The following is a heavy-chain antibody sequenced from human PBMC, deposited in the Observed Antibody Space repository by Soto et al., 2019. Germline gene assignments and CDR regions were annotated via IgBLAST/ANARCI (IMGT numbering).Heavy chain of an antibody. V-gene: IGHV4-39*01. CDR1: GGSISSSSYY. CDR2: IYYSGST. D-gene: IGHD2-2*01. Sequence: PSETLSLTCTVSGGSISSSSYYWGWIRQPPGKGLEWIGSIYYSGSTYYNPSLKSRVTISVDTSKNQFSLKLSSVTAADTAVYYCARLADIVVVPAARGWFDPWGQGTLVTVSS. J-gene: IGHJ5*02. CDR3: ARLADIVVVPAARGWFDP.